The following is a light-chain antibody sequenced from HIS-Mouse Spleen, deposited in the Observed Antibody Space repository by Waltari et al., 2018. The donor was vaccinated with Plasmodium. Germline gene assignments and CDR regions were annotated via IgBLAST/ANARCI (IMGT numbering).Light chain of an antibody. CDR2: EDS. Sequence: SYELTQPPSVSVSPGQTARITCSGDASPKKYAYWYQQKSGQAPLLVIYEDSNRPSGIPERFSGSSSGTMATLTISGAQVEDEADYYCYSTDSSGNHRVFGGGTKLTVL. CDR1: ASPKKY. J-gene: IGLJ3*02. V-gene: IGLV3-10*01. CDR3: YSTDSSGNHRV.